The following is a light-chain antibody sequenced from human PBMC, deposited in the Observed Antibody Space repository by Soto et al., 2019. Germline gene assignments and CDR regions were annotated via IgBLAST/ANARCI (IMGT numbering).Light chain of an antibody. Sequence: QSVLTQPASVSGSPGQSITISCTATSSDVGGYNHVSWYQHHPGKAPKVMIYEVSNRPSGVSNRFSGSKSGNTASLTISGLQAEDEADYYCSSYTTSSTLVVFGGGTKLTVL. J-gene: IGLJ2*01. CDR3: SSYTTSSTLVV. V-gene: IGLV2-14*01. CDR1: SSDVGGYNH. CDR2: EVS.